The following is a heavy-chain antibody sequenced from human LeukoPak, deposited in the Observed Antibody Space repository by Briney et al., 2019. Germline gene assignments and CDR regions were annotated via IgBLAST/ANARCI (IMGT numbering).Heavy chain of an antibody. CDR2: VDYSGRT. D-gene: IGHD6-19*01. J-gene: IGHJ4*02. CDR3: ARAGYTSGWYGRFYFDY. CDR1: GGSVTSVSNY. V-gene: IGHV4-39*01. Sequence: SETLSLTCTVSGGSVTSVSNYWGWIRQPPGKGLEWIVSVDYSGRTYYNPSLQSRATISVDTSKNQFSLKMISVTAADTAVFYCARAGYTSGWYGRFYFDYWGQGSLVAVSS.